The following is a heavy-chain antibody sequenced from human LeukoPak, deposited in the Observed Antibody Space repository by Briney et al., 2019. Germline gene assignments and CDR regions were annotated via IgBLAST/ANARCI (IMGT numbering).Heavy chain of an antibody. CDR1: GFTFSSSA. CDR2: ISGSGGST. J-gene: IGHJ4*02. V-gene: IGHV3-23*01. CDR3: ARDLGYGDYFDY. D-gene: IGHD4-17*01. Sequence: PGGSLRLSCAASGFTFSSSAMSWVRQAPGRGLEWVSIISGSGGSTYYADSVKGRFTISRDNAKNSLYLQMDSLRDEDTAVYYCARDLGYGDYFDYWGQGTLVTVSS.